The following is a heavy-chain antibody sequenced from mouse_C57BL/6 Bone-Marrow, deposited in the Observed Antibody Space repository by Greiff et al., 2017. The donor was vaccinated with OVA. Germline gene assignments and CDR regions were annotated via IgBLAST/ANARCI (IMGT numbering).Heavy chain of an antibody. CDR3: ARQYSNYLFDY. V-gene: IGHV5-6*01. Sequence: EVQVVESGGDLVKPGGSLKLSCAASGFTFSSYGMSWVRQTPDKRLEWVATISSGGSYTYYPDSVKGRFTISRDNAKNTLYLQMSSLKSEDTAMYYCARQYSNYLFDYWGQGTTLTVSS. J-gene: IGHJ2*01. D-gene: IGHD2-5*01. CDR1: GFTFSSYG. CDR2: ISSGGSYT.